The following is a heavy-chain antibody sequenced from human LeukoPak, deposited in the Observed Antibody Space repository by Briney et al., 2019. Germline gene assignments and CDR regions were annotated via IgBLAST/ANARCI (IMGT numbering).Heavy chain of an antibody. J-gene: IGHJ4*02. CDR3: ARIPHEYSSSWYYFDY. CDR1: GFTFSSYA. Sequence: GGSLRLSCAASGFTFSSYAMHWVRQAPGKGLEWVAVISYDGSNKYYADSVKGRFTISRDNSKNTLYLQMNSLRAEDTAVYYCARIPHEYSSSWYYFDYWGQGTLVTVSS. CDR2: ISYDGSNK. D-gene: IGHD6-13*01. V-gene: IGHV3-30*04.